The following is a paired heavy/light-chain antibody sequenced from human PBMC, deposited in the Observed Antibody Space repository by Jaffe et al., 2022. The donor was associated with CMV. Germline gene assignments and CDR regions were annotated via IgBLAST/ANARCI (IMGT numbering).Light chain of an antibody. CDR1: QSVSSGY. V-gene: IGKV3-20*01. CDR3: QQYGSSVT. Sequence: EIVLTQSPGSLSLSPGERATLSCRASQSVSSGYLAWYQQKPGQAPRLLIYGASSRATGIPDRFSGSGFGTDFTLTISRLEPEDFAVYYCQQYGSSVTFGGGTKVEIK. J-gene: IGKJ4*01. CDR2: GAS.
Heavy chain of an antibody. D-gene: IGHD3-22*01. J-gene: IGHJ4*02. Sequence: HLQLQESGPGLVKPSETLSLTCTVSGGSISSNTYYWGWIRQPPGKGLEWIASIYYSGSNYYNPSLKSRVTISVDTSKNQFSLKLSSVTAADTAVYYCARQIRITMILDYWGQGTLVTVSS. V-gene: IGHV4-39*01. CDR3: ARQIRITMILDY. CDR2: IYYSGSN. CDR1: GGSISSNTYY.